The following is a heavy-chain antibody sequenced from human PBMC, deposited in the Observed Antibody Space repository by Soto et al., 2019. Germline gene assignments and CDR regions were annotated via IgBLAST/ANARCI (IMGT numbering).Heavy chain of an antibody. Sequence: EVQLLESGGGLVQPGGSLRLSCAASGFTVSSYAMSWVRQAPGKGLEWVSAISGSGGSTYYADSVKGRFTISRDNSKNTLYLQMNSLRAEDTAVYYCAKDLSDYPRGDDAFDIWGQGTMVTVSS. CDR2: ISGSGGST. CDR3: AKDLSDYPRGDDAFDI. D-gene: IGHD4-17*01. CDR1: GFTVSSYA. J-gene: IGHJ3*02. V-gene: IGHV3-23*01.